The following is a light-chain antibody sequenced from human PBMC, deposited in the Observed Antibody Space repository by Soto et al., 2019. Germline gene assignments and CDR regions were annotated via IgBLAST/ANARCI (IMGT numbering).Light chain of an antibody. CDR1: QSVSSSF. CDR3: NQYGNSFT. V-gene: IGKV3-20*01. Sequence: EIVLTQSPGTLSLSPGEGATLSCRASQSVSSSFLTWYQQKRGQAPRLLIYGASSRATGIPDRFSSSGSGTDFTLTISRLEPEDFAVYYCNQYGNSFTFGGGTKVEIK. J-gene: IGKJ4*01. CDR2: GAS.